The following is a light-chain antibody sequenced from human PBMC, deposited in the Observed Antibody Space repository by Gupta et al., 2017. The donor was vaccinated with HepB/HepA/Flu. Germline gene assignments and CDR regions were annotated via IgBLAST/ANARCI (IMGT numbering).Light chain of an antibody. CDR1: QSLLHSNGYNR. Sequence: DIVMTQSTLSLPVTPGEPASISCRSSQSLLHSNGYNRLDWFLQKPGQSPQLLIYLGSNRASGVPDRFSGSASGTNFTLKISRVEAEDFGIYYCIQARQPPHTFGQGTKLEVK. J-gene: IGKJ2*01. V-gene: IGKV2-28*01. CDR3: IQARQPPHT. CDR2: LGS.